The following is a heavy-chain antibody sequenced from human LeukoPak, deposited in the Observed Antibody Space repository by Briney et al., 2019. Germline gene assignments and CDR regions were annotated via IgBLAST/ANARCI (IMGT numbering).Heavy chain of an antibody. CDR3: ARDRIRYCSSTSCSTPEYNWFDP. D-gene: IGHD2-2*01. J-gene: IGHJ5*02. CDR1: GFTFSSYS. Sequence: PGGSLRLSCAASGFTFSSYSMNWVRQPPGKGLEWVSSISSSSSYIYYADSVKGRFTISRDNAKNSLYLQMNSLRAEDTAVYYCARDRIRYCSSTSCSTPEYNWFDPWGQGTLVTVSS. V-gene: IGHV3-21*01. CDR2: ISSSSSYI.